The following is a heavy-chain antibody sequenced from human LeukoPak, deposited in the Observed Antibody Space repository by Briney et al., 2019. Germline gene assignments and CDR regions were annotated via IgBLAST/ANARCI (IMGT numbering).Heavy chain of an antibody. CDR3: VXTTGWPGFDY. CDR2: IYSGVPT. CDR1: GVSISRFY. D-gene: IGHD1-1*01. V-gene: IGHV4-4*09. Sequence: SETLSRTCTTSGVSISRFYWSWVRQPPGKGLEWIGNIYSGVPTYFNPSLKSRVIISVETSKNQFSLNLTSVNASNTSMIDCVXTTGWPGFDYWGQGILVTVSS. J-gene: IGHJ4*02.